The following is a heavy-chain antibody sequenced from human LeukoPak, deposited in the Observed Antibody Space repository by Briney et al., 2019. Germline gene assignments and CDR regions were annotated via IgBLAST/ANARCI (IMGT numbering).Heavy chain of an antibody. J-gene: IGHJ4*02. CDR3: AREMGETTGDPGFDY. D-gene: IGHD3-16*01. V-gene: IGHV3-30*03. CDR2: ISYDGSNK. CDR1: GFTFSSYG. Sequence: PGGSLRLSCAASGFTFSSYGMHWVRQAPGKGLEWVAVISYDGSNKYYADSVKGRFTISRDNSKNTLYLQMISLRAEDTAVYYCAREMGETTGDPGFDYWGQGTLVTVSS.